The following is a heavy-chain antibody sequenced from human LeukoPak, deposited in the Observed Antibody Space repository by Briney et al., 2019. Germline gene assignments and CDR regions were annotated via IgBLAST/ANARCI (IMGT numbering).Heavy chain of an antibody. CDR3: ARHGPYDSSGYYLSMHIDY. Sequence: GASLEISCQGSGSRFTSYWIGWVRQLPGKGLEWMGIIYPGDSDTRYSPSLQGQVTISADKSISTAYLQWSSLKASDTAMYYCARHGPYDSSGYYLSMHIDYWGQGTLVTVSS. J-gene: IGHJ4*02. D-gene: IGHD3-22*01. V-gene: IGHV5-51*01. CDR2: IYPGDSDT. CDR1: GSRFTSYW.